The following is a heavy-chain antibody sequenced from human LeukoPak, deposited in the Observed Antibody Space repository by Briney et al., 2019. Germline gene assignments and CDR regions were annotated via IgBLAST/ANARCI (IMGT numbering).Heavy chain of an antibody. CDR3: AKSSPPPLTY. J-gene: IGHJ4*02. CDR2: VGCGGGSP. Sequence: AGSLRLSGAASGFTFSTYAVSWVRQAPGKGREWWSGVGCGGGSPYYADAWKGRVTISRDNSKNTLYLQMNSLRAEDTALYYCAKSSPPPLTYWGQGPLVTVSS. V-gene: IGHV3-23*01. CDR1: GFTFSTYA.